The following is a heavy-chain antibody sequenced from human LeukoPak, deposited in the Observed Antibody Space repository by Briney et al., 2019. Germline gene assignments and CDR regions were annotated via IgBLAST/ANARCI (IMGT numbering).Heavy chain of an antibody. V-gene: IGHV1-46*01. CDR2: INPSGGST. D-gene: IGHD6-13*01. Sequence: ASVKVSCKASGYTFTSYYMHRVRQAPGQGLEWMGIINPSGGSTSYAQKFQGRVTMTRDTSTSTVYMELSSLRSEDTAVYYCAREQQLAGDFDYWGQGTLVTVSS. CDR1: GYTFTSYY. CDR3: AREQQLAGDFDY. J-gene: IGHJ4*02.